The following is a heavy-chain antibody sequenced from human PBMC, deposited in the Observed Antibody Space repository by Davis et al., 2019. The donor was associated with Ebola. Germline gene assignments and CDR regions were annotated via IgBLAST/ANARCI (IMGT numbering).Heavy chain of an antibody. V-gene: IGHV3-74*01. Sequence: GESLKISCAASGLTFSSDWMHWVRQVPGKGLVWVSRMNSDGSTTRYADSVKGRFTISRDNAKNTLYLQMNSLRAEDTAVYYCARGARSANDYWGQGTLVTVSS. CDR3: ARGARSANDY. CDR1: GLTFSSDW. J-gene: IGHJ4*02. CDR2: MNSDGSTT.